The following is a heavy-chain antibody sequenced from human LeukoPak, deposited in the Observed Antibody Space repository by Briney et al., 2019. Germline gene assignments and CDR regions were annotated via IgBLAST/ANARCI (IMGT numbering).Heavy chain of an antibody. CDR2: IYPGDSDT. CDR3: ARPAGEIPYYMDV. Sequence: GESLKISCKGSGYSFTSYWIGWVRQMPGKGLEWMGIIYPGDSDTSYSPSFQGQVTISAEKSISTAYLKWSSLKASDTAMYYCARPAGEIPYYMDVWGKGTTVTVSS. D-gene: IGHD3-10*01. V-gene: IGHV5-51*01. CDR1: GYSFTSYW. J-gene: IGHJ6*03.